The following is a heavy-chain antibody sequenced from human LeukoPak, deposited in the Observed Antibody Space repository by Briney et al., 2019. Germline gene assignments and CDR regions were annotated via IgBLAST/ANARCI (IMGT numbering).Heavy chain of an antibody. CDR2: IIPIFGTA. D-gene: IGHD2-2*01. V-gene: IGHV1-69*13. CDR1: GGTFSSYA. CDR3: ASGDCSSTSCHAIGYFSYYYMDV. Sequence: SVKVSCKASGGTFSSYAISWVRQAPGQGLEWMGGIIPIFGTANYAQKFQGRVTITADESTSTAYMELSSLRSEDTAVYYCASGDCSSTSCHAIGYFSYYYMDVWGKGTTVTVSS. J-gene: IGHJ6*03.